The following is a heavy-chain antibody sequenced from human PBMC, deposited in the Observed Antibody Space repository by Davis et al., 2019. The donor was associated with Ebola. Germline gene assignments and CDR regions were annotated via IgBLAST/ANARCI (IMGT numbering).Heavy chain of an antibody. CDR2: IFSGDSDT. Sequence: GGSLRLSCKGSGYSFTSYWIGWVRHLPGKGLEWMGVIFSGDSDTRYRPPFEGQVTISVDRSITTAYLQWSSLKASDIAMYYCARQESLYGSSDYWGQGTLVTVSS. CDR1: GYSFTSYW. CDR3: ARQESLYGSSDY. D-gene: IGHD2/OR15-2a*01. J-gene: IGHJ4*02. V-gene: IGHV5-51*01.